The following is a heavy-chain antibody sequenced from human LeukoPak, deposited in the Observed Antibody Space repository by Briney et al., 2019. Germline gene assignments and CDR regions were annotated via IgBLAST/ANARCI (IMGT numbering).Heavy chain of an antibody. CDR2: ISYDGSNK. Sequence: GGSLRLSCAASGFTFSTYAMHWVRQAPGKGLEWVAAISYDGSNKYYADSVKGRFTISRDNSKNTLYLQMNSLRAEDTAVYYCARYLNSGPADYWGQGSLVTVSS. V-gene: IGHV3-30-3*01. CDR1: GFTFSTYA. J-gene: IGHJ4*02. D-gene: IGHD5-12*01. CDR3: ARYLNSGPADY.